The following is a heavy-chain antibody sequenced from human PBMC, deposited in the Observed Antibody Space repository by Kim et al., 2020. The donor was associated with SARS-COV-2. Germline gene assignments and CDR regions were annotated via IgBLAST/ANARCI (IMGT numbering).Heavy chain of an antibody. CDR2: ISSSSSYT. V-gene: IGHV3-11*05. CDR1: GFTFSDYY. CDR3: AREGVLMVYAMVEGGGMDV. D-gene: IGHD2-8*01. J-gene: IGHJ6*02. Sequence: GGSLRLSCAASGFTFSDYYMSWIRQAPGKGLEWVSYISSSSSYTNYADSVKGRFTISRDNAKNSLYLQMNSLRAEDTAVYYCAREGVLMVYAMVEGGGMDVWGQGTTFPVSS.